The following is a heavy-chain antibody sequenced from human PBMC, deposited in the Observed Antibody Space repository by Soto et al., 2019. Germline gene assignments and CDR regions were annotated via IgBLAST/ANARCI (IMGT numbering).Heavy chain of an antibody. J-gene: IGHJ5*02. D-gene: IGHD6-13*01. V-gene: IGHV3-30-3*01. Sequence: QVQLVESGGGVVQPGRSLRLSCAASGFTFSSYAMHWVRQAPGKGLEWVAVISYDESNTYYADSVKGRFTISRDSSKNTLYLQMNSLRAEDTAVYYCARQISCSWYENWFDPWGQGTLVTVSS. CDR2: ISYDESNT. CDR3: ARQISCSWYENWFDP. CDR1: GFTFSSYA.